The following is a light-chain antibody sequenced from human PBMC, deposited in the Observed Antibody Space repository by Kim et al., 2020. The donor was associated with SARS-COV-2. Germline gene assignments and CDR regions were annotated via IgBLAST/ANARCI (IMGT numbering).Light chain of an antibody. CDR3: AAWDDSLTGWV. V-gene: IGLV1-44*01. CDR2: RNN. CDR1: SSNIGSNA. Sequence: GQRVTISCSGSSSNIGSNAVNWYQQLPGTAPKLLIYRNNQRPSGVPDRFSGSKSGTSASLAISGLQSEDEADYYCAAWDDSLTGWVFGGGTQLTVL. J-gene: IGLJ3*02.